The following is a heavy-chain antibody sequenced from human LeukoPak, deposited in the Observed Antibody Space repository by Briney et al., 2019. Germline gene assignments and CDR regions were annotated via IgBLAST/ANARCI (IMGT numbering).Heavy chain of an antibody. CDR3: ARTRYSYGYYFDY. V-gene: IGHV3-11*01. Sequence: PGGSLRLSCAASGFTFSDYYMSWVRQSPGKGLEWVSYISSGGSSIYYADSVKGRFTISRDNAKISLHLQMNSLRAEDTAVYYCARTRYSYGYYFDYWGLGTLVTVSS. CDR2: ISSGGSSI. J-gene: IGHJ4*02. CDR1: GFTFSDYY. D-gene: IGHD5-18*01.